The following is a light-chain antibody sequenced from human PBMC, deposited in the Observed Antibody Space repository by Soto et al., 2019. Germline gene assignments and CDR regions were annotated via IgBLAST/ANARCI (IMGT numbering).Light chain of an antibody. J-gene: IGLJ1*01. CDR1: SSNIGAGYD. V-gene: IGLV1-40*01. CDR2: GNS. Sequence: QSVLTQPXSVSGAPGQRVTISCTGSSSNIGAGYDVHWYQQLPGTAPKLLIYGNSNRPSGVPDRFSGSKSGTXASLAITGLQXEDEADYYXXSYDSSLSGYVFGTGTKLTVL. CDR3: XSYDSSLSGYV.